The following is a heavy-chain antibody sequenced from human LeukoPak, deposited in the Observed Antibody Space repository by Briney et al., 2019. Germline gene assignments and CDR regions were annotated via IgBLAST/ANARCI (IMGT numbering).Heavy chain of an antibody. V-gene: IGHV6-1*01. CDR2: TYYRSKWYN. D-gene: IGHD2-15*01. J-gene: IGHJ4*02. Sequence: SQTLSLTCAISGDSVSSNSATWNWIRQSPSRGLEWLGRTYYRSKWYNDYAVSVKSRITINPDTSKNQFSLQLNSVTPEDTAVYYCARAYCSGGSCRFDYWGQGTLVTVSS. CDR1: GDSVSSNSAT. CDR3: ARAYCSGGSCRFDY.